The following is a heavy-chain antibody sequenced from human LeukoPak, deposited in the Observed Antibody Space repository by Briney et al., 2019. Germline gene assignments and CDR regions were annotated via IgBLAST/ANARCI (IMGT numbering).Heavy chain of an antibody. CDR2: MNPNSGNT. CDR1: GYTFTSYD. J-gene: IGHJ4*02. V-gene: IGHV1-8*01. CDR3: ARVGHYYDSSGYYHVFDY. Sequence: GASVKVSCKASGYTFTSYDFSWVRQPTGQGLEGMGWMNPNSGNTGYAQKFQGRVTMTRNTSISTAYMELSSLRSEDTAVYYCARVGHYYDSSGYYHVFDYWGQGTLVTVSS. D-gene: IGHD3-22*01.